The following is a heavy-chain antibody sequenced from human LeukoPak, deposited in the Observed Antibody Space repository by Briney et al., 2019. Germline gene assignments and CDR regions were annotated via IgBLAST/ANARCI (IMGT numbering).Heavy chain of an antibody. CDR1: GFTVSSNY. J-gene: IGHJ4*02. Sequence: PGGSLRLSCAASGFTVSSNYLTWVRRAPGKGLEWVSVIYSGGSTYYADSVKDRFTISRDNSRNTLYLQLNSLRAEDTAVYFCASSVLYSSTWAFDYWGQGTLVTVSS. V-gene: IGHV3-53*01. CDR2: IYSGGST. CDR3: ASSVLYSSTWAFDY. D-gene: IGHD6-13*01.